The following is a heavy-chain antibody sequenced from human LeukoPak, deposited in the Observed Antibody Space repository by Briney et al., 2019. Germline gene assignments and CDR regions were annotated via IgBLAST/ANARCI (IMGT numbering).Heavy chain of an antibody. CDR1: GFTFSSYG. CDR3: ARDPSSGFIDY. Sequence: GGSLRLSCAASGFTFSSYGVHWVRQAPGKGLEWVSYISSSSSTIYYADSVKGRFTISRDNAKNSLYLQMNSLRAEDTAVYYCARDPSSGFIDYWGQGTLVTVSS. CDR2: ISSSSSTI. V-gene: IGHV3-48*04. D-gene: IGHD6-19*01. J-gene: IGHJ4*02.